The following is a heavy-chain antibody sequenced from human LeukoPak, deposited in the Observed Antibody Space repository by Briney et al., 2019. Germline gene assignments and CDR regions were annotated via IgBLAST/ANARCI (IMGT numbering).Heavy chain of an antibody. V-gene: IGHV1-2*02. CDR2: INPNSGGT. Sequence: ASVKVSCKASGYTFTGYYIHWVRQAPGQGLEWMGWINPNSGGTNYAQKFQGRVTMTRDTSISTAYMDLRSLRSDDTAVYYCARDLTHRRYYDNSGYQIVPAFWGQGTLVTVSS. D-gene: IGHD3-22*01. J-gene: IGHJ4*02. CDR3: ARDLTHRRYYDNSGYQIVPAF. CDR1: GYTFTGYY.